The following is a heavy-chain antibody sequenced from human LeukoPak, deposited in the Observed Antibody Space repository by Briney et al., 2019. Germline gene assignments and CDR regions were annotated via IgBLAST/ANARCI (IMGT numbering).Heavy chain of an antibody. CDR2: ISSSGSTI. V-gene: IGHV3-11*01. CDR3: AAMVRGVTPDY. J-gene: IGHJ4*02. D-gene: IGHD3-10*01. Sequence: GGSLRLSCAASGFTFSDYYMSWIRQAPGKGLEWVSYISSSGSTIYYADSVKGRFTISRDNAKNSLYLQMNSLRAEDTAVYCCAAMVRGVTPDYWGQGTLVTVSS. CDR1: GFTFSDYY.